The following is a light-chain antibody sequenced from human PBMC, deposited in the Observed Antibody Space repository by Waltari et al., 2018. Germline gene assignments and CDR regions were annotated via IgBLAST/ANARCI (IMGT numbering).Light chain of an antibody. J-gene: IGLJ3*02. V-gene: IGLV2-23*01. Sequence: QSALTQPASVSGSPGQSITISCTGTSSDVGSYNLVSWYQQHPGKAPKLMIYEASKRPSGVSKRFSGSKSGNTASLTISGLQAEDEADYYCSSYTSSSTLVFGGGTKLTVL. CDR2: EAS. CDR3: SSYTSSSTLV. CDR1: SSDVGSYNL.